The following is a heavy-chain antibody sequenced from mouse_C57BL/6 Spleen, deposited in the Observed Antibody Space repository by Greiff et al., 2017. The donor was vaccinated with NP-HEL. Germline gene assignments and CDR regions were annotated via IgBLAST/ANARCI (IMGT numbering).Heavy chain of an antibody. CDR3: ARGSYYAMDY. J-gene: IGHJ4*01. Sequence: EVKLMESGPGLVKPSQSLSLTCSVTGYSITSGYYWNWIRQLPGNKLEWMGYRSYDGSNNYNPSLKNRISITRDTSKNQFFLKLNSVTTEDTATYYCARGSYYAMDYWGQGTSVTVSS. CDR2: RSYDGSN. V-gene: IGHV3-6*01. CDR1: GYSITSGYY.